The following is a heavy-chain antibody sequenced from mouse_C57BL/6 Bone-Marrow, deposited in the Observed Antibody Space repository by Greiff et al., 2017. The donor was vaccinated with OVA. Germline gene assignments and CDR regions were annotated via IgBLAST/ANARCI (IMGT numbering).Heavy chain of an antibody. D-gene: IGHD1-1*01. CDR1: GYTFTSYW. CDR3: ARRRDYGRSLYAMDY. V-gene: IGHV1-64*01. Sequence: QVQLQQPGAELVKPGASVKLSCKASGYTFTSYWMHWVKQRPGHGLEWIGMIHPNSGSTNYNEKFKSKATLTVDKSYSTAYMQLSSLTSEDSAVYYCARRRDYGRSLYAMDYWGQGTSVTVSS. J-gene: IGHJ4*01. CDR2: IHPNSGST.